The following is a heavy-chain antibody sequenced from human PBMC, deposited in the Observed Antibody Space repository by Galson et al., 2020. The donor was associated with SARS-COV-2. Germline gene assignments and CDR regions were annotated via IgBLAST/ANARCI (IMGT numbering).Heavy chain of an antibody. V-gene: IGHV3-48*03. D-gene: IGHD3-22*01. CDR2: ISSSGSTM. Sequence: GGSLRLSCAASGFTFSRYEMNWVRQAPGRGLEWLSYISSSGSTMYYADSVKGRFTISRDNSKNSLYLQMNSLRAEDTAVYFCARGSSTYDSDGYHYYFDDWGQGTLVTVSS. CDR3: ARGSSTYDSDGYHYYFDD. J-gene: IGHJ4*02. CDR1: GFTFSRYE.